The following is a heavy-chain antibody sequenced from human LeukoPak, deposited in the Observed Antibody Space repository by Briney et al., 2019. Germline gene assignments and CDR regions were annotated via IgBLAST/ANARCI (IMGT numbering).Heavy chain of an antibody. CDR1: GYTFTSYD. D-gene: IGHD3-10*01. V-gene: IGHV1-2*04. CDR2: INPNSGGT. CDR3: AKHLWRDLVSFGEGYYFGY. J-gene: IGHJ4*02. Sequence: ASVKVSCKASGYTFTSYDINWVRQATGQGLEWMGWINPNSGGTNYAQKFQGWVTMTRDTSISTAYMELSRLRSDDTAVYYCAKHLWRDLVSFGEGYYFGYWGQGTLVTVSS.